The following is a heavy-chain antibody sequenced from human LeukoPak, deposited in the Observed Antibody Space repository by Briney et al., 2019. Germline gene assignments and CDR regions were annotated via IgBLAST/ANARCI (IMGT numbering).Heavy chain of an antibody. D-gene: IGHD2-2*01. J-gene: IGHJ4*02. CDR3: AKDRLREVVPAAIDGY. Sequence: GGSLRLSCAASGFTFSSYAMSWVRQAPGKGLEGVSAISGSGGSTYYADSVKGRFTISRDNSKKKMYLQMNSLRAEDTAVYYCAKDRLREVVPAAIDGYWGQGTLVTVSS. CDR1: GFTFSSYA. V-gene: IGHV3-23*01. CDR2: ISGSGGST.